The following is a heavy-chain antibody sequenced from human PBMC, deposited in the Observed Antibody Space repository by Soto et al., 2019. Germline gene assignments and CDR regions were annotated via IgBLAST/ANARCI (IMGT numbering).Heavy chain of an antibody. V-gene: IGHV4-59*01. D-gene: IGHD1-26*01. J-gene: IGHJ4*02. CDR2: IFYNGNT. CDR3: ARDRGGSYSHFDY. Sequence: PSETLSLTCSVSGGSISSFLWSWVRQPPGKGLEWIGYIFYNGNTNYNPSFESRVTMSVDTSKNQFSLNLSSVTAADTAVYYCARDRGGSYSHFDYWGQGARVTVSS. CDR1: GGSISSFL.